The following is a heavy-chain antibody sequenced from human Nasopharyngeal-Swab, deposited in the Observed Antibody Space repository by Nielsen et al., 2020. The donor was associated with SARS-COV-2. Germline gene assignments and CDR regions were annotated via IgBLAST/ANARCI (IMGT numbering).Heavy chain of an antibody. CDR2: MNPNSGNT. CDR3: ARGSRVAALSRGENWFDP. Sequence: ASVKVSCKASGYTFTSYDINWVRQATGQGLEWMGWMNPNSGNTGYAQKFQGRVTMTRNTSISTAYMELSSLRSEDTAVYYCARGSRVAALSRGENWFDPWGQGTLVTVSS. CDR1: GYTFTSYD. V-gene: IGHV1-8*01. J-gene: IGHJ5*02. D-gene: IGHD6-6*01.